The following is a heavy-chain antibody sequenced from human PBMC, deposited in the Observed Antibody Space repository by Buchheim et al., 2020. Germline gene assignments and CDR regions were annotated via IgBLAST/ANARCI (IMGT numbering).Heavy chain of an antibody. J-gene: IGHJ5*02. Sequence: EVQLLESGGGLVQPGGSLRLSCAASGFTFSSYAMSWVRQAPGKGLEWVSAISGSGGSTYYADSVKGRFTISRDNSKNTLYLQMNSLRAEDTAVYYCAKDGGGAVVITTWGWFDPWGQGTL. CDR1: GFTFSSYA. V-gene: IGHV3-23*01. CDR2: ISGSGGST. D-gene: IGHD3-22*01. CDR3: AKDGGGAVVITTWGWFDP.